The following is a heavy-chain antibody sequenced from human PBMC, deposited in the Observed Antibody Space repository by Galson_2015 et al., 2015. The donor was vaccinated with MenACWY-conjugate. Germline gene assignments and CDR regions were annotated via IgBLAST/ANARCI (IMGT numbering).Heavy chain of an antibody. CDR2: IIPIFGTA. CDR1: GGTFSSYA. Sequence: SVKVSCKASGGTFSSYAISWVRQAPGQGLEWMGGIIPIFGTANYAQKFQGRVTITADESTSTAYMELSSLRSEDTAVYYCAREAELGSGLFDYWGQGTLVTVSS. V-gene: IGHV1-69*13. J-gene: IGHJ4*02. D-gene: IGHD3-10*01. CDR3: AREAELGSGLFDY.